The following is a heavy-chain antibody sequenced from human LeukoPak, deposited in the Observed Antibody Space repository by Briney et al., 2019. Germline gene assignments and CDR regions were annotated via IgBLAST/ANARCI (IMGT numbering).Heavy chain of an antibody. D-gene: IGHD1-26*01. J-gene: IGHJ3*02. CDR1: GFTFTNYA. V-gene: IGHV3-23*01. Sequence: GGSLRLSCAASGFTFTNYAMSWVRQAPGKGLEWVSTISASGDSTNYADSVKGRFTISRDNAKNSLYLQMNSLRAEDTAVYYCAMGNAFDIWGQGTMVTVSS. CDR3: AMGNAFDI. CDR2: ISASGDST.